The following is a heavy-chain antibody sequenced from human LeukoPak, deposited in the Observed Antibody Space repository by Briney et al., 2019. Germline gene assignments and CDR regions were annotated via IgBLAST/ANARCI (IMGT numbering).Heavy chain of an antibody. V-gene: IGHV3-23*01. CDR1: GYSISSGYY. J-gene: IGHJ4*02. CDR2: ISGSGGST. CDR3: APTPILDY. Sequence: ETLSLTCTVSGYSISSGYYWGWIRQPPGKGLEWVSAISGSGGSTYYADSVKGRFTISRDNSKNTLYLQMNSLRAEDTAVYYCAPTPILDYWGQGTLVTVSS.